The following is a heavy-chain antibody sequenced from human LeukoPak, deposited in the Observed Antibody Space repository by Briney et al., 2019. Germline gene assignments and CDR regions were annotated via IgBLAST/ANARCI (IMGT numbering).Heavy chain of an antibody. CDR1: GFTFSGSA. V-gene: IGHV3-73*01. J-gene: IGHJ4*02. Sequence: GGSLRLSCAASGFTFSGSAMHWVRQASGKGLEWVGRIRSKANSYATAYAASVNGRFTISSDDSKTTEYLQMNSLKTEDTAVYYCTRHAFGYDSSRVTDYWGQGTLVTVSS. CDR3: TRHAFGYDSSRVTDY. CDR2: IRSKANSYAT. D-gene: IGHD5-12*01.